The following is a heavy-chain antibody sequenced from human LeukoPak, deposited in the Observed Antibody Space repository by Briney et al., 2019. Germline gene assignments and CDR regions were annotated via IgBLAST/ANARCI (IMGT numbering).Heavy chain of an antibody. CDR3: ARVETPHDAFDI. J-gene: IGHJ3*02. Sequence: SETLSLTCTVSGGSISSYYWSWIRQPPGKGLEWIGYIYYSGSTNYNPSLKSRVTISVDRSKNQFSLKLSSVTAADTAVYYCARVETPHDAFDIWGQGTMVTVSS. V-gene: IGHV4-59*12. CDR1: GGSISSYY. CDR2: IYYSGST.